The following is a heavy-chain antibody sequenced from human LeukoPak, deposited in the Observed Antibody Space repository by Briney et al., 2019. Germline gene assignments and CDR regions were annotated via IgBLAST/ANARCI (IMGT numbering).Heavy chain of an antibody. CDR1: GFTVSSNY. CDR3: ARDRLHYDSLTGYPAD. CDR2: IYSGGST. V-gene: IGHV3-66*01. J-gene: IGHJ4*02. Sequence: SGGSLRLSCADSGFTVSSNYMRWVRQAPGKGLEWVSVIYSGGSTHYADSVKGRFTISRDNSKNTLYLQMNSVRAEDTAVYYCARDRLHYDSLTGYPADWGQGTLVTVSS. D-gene: IGHD3-9*01.